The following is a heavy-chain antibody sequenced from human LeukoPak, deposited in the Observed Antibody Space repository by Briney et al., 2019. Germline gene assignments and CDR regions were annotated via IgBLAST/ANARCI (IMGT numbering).Heavy chain of an antibody. CDR1: GGSFSGYY. Sequence: SETLSHTCAVYGGSFSGYYWSWIRQPPGKGLEWIGEINHSGSTNYNPSLKSRVTISVDTSKNQFSLKLSSVTAADTAVYYCARGHSGWYGNWFDPWGQGTLVTVSS. CDR2: INHSGST. V-gene: IGHV4-34*01. CDR3: ARGHSGWYGNWFDP. D-gene: IGHD6-19*01. J-gene: IGHJ5*02.